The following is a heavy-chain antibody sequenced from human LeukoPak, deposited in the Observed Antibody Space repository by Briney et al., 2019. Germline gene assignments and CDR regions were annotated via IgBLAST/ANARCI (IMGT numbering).Heavy chain of an antibody. CDR1: GFTFNNYA. CDR3: AKTFYNSGLDYFDY. CDR2: ISGSTGGT. D-gene: IGHD6-19*01. J-gene: IGHJ4*02. V-gene: IGHV3-23*01. Sequence: GGSLRLSCAASGFTFNNYAMTWVSQAPGKGMEWVSAISGSTGGTYYSDSVKGRFTISRDNSKNKLYLQMNSLRAEDTAIYYCAKTFYNSGLDYFDYWGQGTLVTVSS.